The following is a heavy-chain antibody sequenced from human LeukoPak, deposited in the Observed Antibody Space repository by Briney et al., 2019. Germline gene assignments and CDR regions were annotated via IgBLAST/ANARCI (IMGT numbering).Heavy chain of an antibody. D-gene: IGHD6-13*01. CDR1: GFTFSSYA. V-gene: IGHV3-30-3*01. CDR2: ISYDGSNK. J-gene: IGHJ4*02. CDR3: ARGGIAAAGKEVKPPGY. Sequence: GGSLRLSCAASGFTFSSYAIHWVRQAPGKGLEWVAVISYDGSNKYYADSVKGRFTISRDNSKNTLYLQMNSLRAEDTAVYYCARGGIAAAGKEVKPPGYWGQGTLVTVSS.